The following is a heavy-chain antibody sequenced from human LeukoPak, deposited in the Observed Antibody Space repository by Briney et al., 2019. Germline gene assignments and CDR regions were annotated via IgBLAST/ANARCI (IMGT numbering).Heavy chain of an antibody. Sequence: ASVTVSCKASGYTFTNYDINWVRQATGQGLEWMGWMNPNSGNTDYAHKFQGRVTMTRNSSISTAHMELSSLRSEDTAVYYCARGSWGSGYNWFDPWGQGTLVTVSS. D-gene: IGHD3-3*01. CDR1: GYTFTNYD. V-gene: IGHV1-8*01. CDR2: MNPNSGNT. J-gene: IGHJ5*02. CDR3: ARGSWGSGYNWFDP.